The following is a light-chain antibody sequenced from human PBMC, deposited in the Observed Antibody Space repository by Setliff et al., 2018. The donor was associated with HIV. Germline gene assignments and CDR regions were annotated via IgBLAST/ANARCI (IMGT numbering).Light chain of an antibody. CDR3: NSYRSRSTYV. J-gene: IGLJ1*01. V-gene: IGLV2-14*01. CDR2: EVN. Sequence: QSALTQPASVSGPPGQSITISCTGTTSDIGAFNFVPWYQQHPGKAPKLIIYEVNYRPSGVSTRFSGSKSGNTASLTISGLQAEDEADYYCNSYRSRSTYVFGTGTKVTV. CDR1: TSDIGAFNF.